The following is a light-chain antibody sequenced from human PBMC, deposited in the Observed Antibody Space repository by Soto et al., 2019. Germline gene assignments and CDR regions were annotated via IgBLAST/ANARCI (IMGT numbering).Light chain of an antibody. CDR3: AAWDDSLRGVV. V-gene: IGLV1-47*01. CDR2: RNN. CDR1: SSNIGSNF. J-gene: IGLJ2*01. Sequence: QPVLTQPPSASGTPGQRVTISCSGSSSNIGSNFIYWYQQLPGTAPKLLIYRNNERPSGVPDRFSGSKSGTSASLAISGLRSEDEADYHCAAWDDSLRGVVFGGGTKLTVL.